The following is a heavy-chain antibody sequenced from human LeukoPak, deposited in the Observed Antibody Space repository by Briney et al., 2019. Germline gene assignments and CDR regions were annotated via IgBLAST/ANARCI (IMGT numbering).Heavy chain of an antibody. V-gene: IGHV3-23*01. Sequence: GGSLRLSCAASGFTFSGYAMSWVRQAPGKGLEWVSGISGSGSSTYYADSVKGRFTISRDNSKNTLYLQMNNLRPEDTAVYYCTKGDYDILTALDYWGQGTLVTVSS. J-gene: IGHJ4*02. CDR3: TKGDYDILTALDY. D-gene: IGHD3-9*01. CDR2: ISGSGSST. CDR1: GFTFSGYA.